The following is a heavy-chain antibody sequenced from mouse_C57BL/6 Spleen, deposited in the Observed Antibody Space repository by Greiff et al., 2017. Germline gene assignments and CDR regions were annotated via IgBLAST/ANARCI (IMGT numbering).Heavy chain of an antibody. CDR2: IKPNYGTT. CDR1: GYSFTDYN. CDR3: ARSLPVGYAMDY. J-gene: IGHJ4*01. Sequence: EVQGVESGPELVKPGASVKISCKASGYSFTDYNMNWVKQSNGKSLEWIGVIKPNYGTTSYNQKFKGKATLTVDQSSSTAYMQLNSLTSEDSAVYYCARSLPVGYAMDYWGQGTSVTVSS. D-gene: IGHD1-1*01. V-gene: IGHV1-39*01.